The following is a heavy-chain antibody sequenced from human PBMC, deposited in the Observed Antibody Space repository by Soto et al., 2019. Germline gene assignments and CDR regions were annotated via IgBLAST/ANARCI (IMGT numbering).Heavy chain of an antibody. J-gene: IGHJ4*02. V-gene: IGHV1-18*01. D-gene: IGHD3-9*01. Sequence: GASVKVSCKASGYTFTSYAMHWVRQAPGQGLEWMGWISAYNGNTNYAQKLQGRVTMTTDTSTSTAYMELRSLRSDDTAVYYCARDVYNLLGFDSWGQGTLVTVSS. CDR2: ISAYNGNT. CDR1: GYTFTSYA. CDR3: ARDVYNLLGFDS.